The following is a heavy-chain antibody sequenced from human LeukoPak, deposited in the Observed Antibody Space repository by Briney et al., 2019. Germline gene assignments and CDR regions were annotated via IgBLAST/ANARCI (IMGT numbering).Heavy chain of an antibody. CDR3: ARESAKNWFDP. CDR2: INAGNGNT. CDR1: GYTFTSYA. J-gene: IGHJ5*02. V-gene: IGHV1-3*01. Sequence: ASVKVSCKTSGYTFTSYAMHWVRLAPGQRLEWMGWINAGNGNTKYSQKFQGRVTITRDTSASTAYMELSSLRSEDTAVYYCARESAKNWFDPWGQGTLVTVSS.